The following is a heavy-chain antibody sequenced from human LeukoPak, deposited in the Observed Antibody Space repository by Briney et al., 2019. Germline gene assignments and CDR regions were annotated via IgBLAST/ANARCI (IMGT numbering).Heavy chain of an antibody. D-gene: IGHD5-12*01. J-gene: IGHJ4*02. CDR1: RFTFSSFT. Sequence: PGVSLRLSCATSRFTFSSFTMNWVRQAPGKGLEWVSTISDGSRDTHYAGSVKGRFTISRDDYQNIVYLQMDSLRAEDTALYYCTTRLRNHFDYWGQGTQVTVSS. V-gene: IGHV3-23*01. CDR2: ISDGSRDT. CDR3: TTRLRNHFDY.